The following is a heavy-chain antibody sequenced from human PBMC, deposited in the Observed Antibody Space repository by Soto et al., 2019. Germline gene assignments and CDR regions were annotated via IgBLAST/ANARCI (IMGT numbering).Heavy chain of an antibody. V-gene: IGHV4-59*08. CDR1: GVSISNSNTY. D-gene: IGHD6-19*01. CDR3: ARGGGSYSSGWYYDS. Sequence: QVQLQESGPGLVKPSETMSLTCTVAGVSISNSNTYWNWVRQPPGKGLEWIGFVYYRGSTKYNPSLESRVTISVDASRNQLSLELTSGTATDTAVYYCARGGGSYSSGWYYDSWGQGTLVTVSS. J-gene: IGHJ4*02. CDR2: VYYRGST.